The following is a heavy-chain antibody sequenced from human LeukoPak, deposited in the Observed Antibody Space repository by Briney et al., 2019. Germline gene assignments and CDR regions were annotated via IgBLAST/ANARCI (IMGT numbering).Heavy chain of an antibody. CDR1: GFTFSSYS. CDR3: ARDRGYSGYGGDY. D-gene: IGHD5-12*01. Sequence: PGGFLRLSCAASGFTFSSYSMNWVRQAPGKGLEWVSSISSSSSYIYYADSVKGRFTISRDNAKNSLYLQMNSLRAEDTAVYYCARDRGYSGYGGDYWGQGTLVTVSS. J-gene: IGHJ4*02. CDR2: ISSSSSYI. V-gene: IGHV3-21*01.